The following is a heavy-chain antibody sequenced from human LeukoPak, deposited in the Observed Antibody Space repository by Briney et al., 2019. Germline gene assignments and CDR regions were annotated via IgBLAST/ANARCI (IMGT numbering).Heavy chain of an antibody. J-gene: IGHJ5*02. D-gene: IGHD5-12*01. CDR1: GGSISSYY. V-gene: IGHV4-4*07. Sequence: SETLSLTCTVSGGSISSYYWSWIRQPAGKGLEWIGRIYTSGSTNYNPSLKSRVTMSVDTSKNQFSLKLSSVTAADTAVYYCARDEGDSGYEIWFDPWGQGTLVTVSS. CDR2: IYTSGST. CDR3: ARDEGDSGYEIWFDP.